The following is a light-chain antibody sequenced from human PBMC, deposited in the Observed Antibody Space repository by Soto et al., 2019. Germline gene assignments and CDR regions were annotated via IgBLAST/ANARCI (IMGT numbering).Light chain of an antibody. CDR2: SNN. J-gene: IGLJ2*01. Sequence: QSVLTQPPSASGTPGQRVTISCSGSNSNIGSNTVNWYQQLPGTAPKLLIYSNNQRPSGVPDRFSGSKSGTSASLAISGLQSEDEAEYYCAAWDDSLNAVVFGGGTKLTVL. V-gene: IGLV1-44*01. CDR1: NSNIGSNT. CDR3: AAWDDSLNAVV.